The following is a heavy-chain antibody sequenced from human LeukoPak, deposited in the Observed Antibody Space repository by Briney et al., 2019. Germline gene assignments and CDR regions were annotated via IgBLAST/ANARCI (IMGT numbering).Heavy chain of an antibody. Sequence: GRSLRLSCAASGFTFSSYGMHWVRQAPGKGLEWVAVISYDGSNKYYADSVKGRFTISRDNSKNTLYLQMNSLRAEDTAVYYCAKEGAIVEFYFDYWGQATLVTVSS. D-gene: IGHD1-26*01. CDR3: AKEGAIVEFYFDY. J-gene: IGHJ4*02. CDR1: GFTFSSYG. CDR2: ISYDGSNK. V-gene: IGHV3-30*18.